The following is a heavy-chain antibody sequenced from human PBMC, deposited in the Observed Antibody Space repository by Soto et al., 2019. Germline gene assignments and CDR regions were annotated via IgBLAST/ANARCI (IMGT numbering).Heavy chain of an antibody. J-gene: IGHJ4*02. CDR2: IYYSGST. Sequence: SETLSLTCTVSGGSISSYYWSWIRQPPGKGLEWFGYIYYSGSTNYNPSLKSRVTISVDTSKNQFSLKLSSVTAADTAVYYCARGDRSLRYFDWLLAFAYWGQGTLVTVSS. V-gene: IGHV4-59*01. CDR3: ARGDRSLRYFDWLLAFAY. CDR1: GGSISSYY. D-gene: IGHD3-9*01.